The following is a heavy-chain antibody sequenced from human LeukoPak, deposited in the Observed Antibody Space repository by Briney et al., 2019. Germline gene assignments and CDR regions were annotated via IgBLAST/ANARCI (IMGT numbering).Heavy chain of an antibody. Sequence: ASVKVSCKASGYTLSDYGISWVRQAPGQGLEWVGWITTYNGNRKYAEKFQGRVTMTTDTSTSTYYMEMRSLRSDDTAIYYCARDCSNGVCVPRDYWGQGTQITVST. J-gene: IGHJ4*02. CDR3: ARDCSNGVCVPRDY. D-gene: IGHD2-8*01. V-gene: IGHV1-18*01. CDR2: ITTYNGNR. CDR1: GYTLSDYG.